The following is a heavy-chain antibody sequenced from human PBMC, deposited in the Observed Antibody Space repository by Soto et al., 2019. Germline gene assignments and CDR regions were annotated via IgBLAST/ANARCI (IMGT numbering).Heavy chain of an antibody. V-gene: IGHV1-69*01. D-gene: IGHD4-17*01. J-gene: IGHJ6*02. CDR1: GGTFSSYA. CDR2: IIPIFGTA. Sequence: QEQLVQSGAEVKKPGSSVKVSCKASGGTFSSYAISWVRQAPGQGLEWMGGIIPIFGTANYAQKFQGRVTITADESTSTAYMELSSLRSEDTAVYYCARAIYGDSSIDYYYYYGMDVWGQGTTVTVSS. CDR3: ARAIYGDSSIDYYYYYGMDV.